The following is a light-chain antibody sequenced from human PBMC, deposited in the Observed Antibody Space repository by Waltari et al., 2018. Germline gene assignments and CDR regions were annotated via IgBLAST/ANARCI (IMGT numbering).Light chain of an antibody. V-gene: IGKV3-11*01. CDR2: DAS. J-gene: IGKJ2*03. Sequence: EVVLTQSPVTLSFSPGETATISCRASHSFSSYLGWYQQRCGQAPRLLIYDASKRATGIPTRFSGSGSGTDFTLTISSLEPEDFAVYFCQQRSILYSFGQGTKLE. CDR3: QQRSILYS. CDR1: HSFSSY.